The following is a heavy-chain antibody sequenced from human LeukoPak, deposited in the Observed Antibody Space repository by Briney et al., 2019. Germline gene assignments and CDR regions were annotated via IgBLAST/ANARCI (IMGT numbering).Heavy chain of an antibody. Sequence: SETLSLTCAVYGGSFSGYYWSWIRQPPGKGLEWIGEINHSGSTNYNPSLKSRVTISVDTSKNQFSLKLSSVTAADTAVYYCARFGYGLDYWGQGTLVTVSS. CDR2: INHSGST. CDR3: ARFGYGLDY. D-gene: IGHD3-10*01. V-gene: IGHV4-34*01. CDR1: GGSFSGYY. J-gene: IGHJ4*02.